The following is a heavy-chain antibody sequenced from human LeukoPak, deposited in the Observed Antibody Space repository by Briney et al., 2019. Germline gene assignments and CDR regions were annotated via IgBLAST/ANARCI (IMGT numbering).Heavy chain of an antibody. D-gene: IGHD3-10*01. CDR3: AKSPPDWSYGSGSLGYYFDY. J-gene: IGHJ4*02. CDR1: GFTFSSYG. Sequence: PGRSLRLSCAASGFTFSSYGMHWVRQAPGKGLEWVAVISYDGSNKYYADSVKGRFTISRDNSKNTLYLQMNSLRAEDTAVYYCAKSPPDWSYGSGSLGYYFDYWGQGTLVTVSS. CDR2: ISYDGSNK. V-gene: IGHV3-30*18.